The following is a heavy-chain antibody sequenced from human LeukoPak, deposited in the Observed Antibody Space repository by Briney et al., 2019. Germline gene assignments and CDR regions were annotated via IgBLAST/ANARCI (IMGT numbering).Heavy chain of an antibody. J-gene: IGHJ4*02. Sequence: PSETLSLTCTVSSGSVNSGGYFWNWIRQPPGKGLEWIGYIYYSGSTNYNPSLKSRVTISVDTAKNQVSLKLSSVTAADTAVYYCARVKVVPQYYFDYWGQGTLVTVSS. CDR2: IYYSGST. CDR1: SGSVNSGGYF. D-gene: IGHD2-15*01. V-gene: IGHV4-61*08. CDR3: ARVKVVPQYYFDY.